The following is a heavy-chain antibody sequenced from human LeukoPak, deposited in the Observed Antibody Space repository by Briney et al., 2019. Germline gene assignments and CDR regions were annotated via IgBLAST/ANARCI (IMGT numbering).Heavy chain of an antibody. CDR3: AKRRYSSGWSTDAFDI. CDR2: ISGSGGST. D-gene: IGHD6-19*01. Sequence: GGTLRLSCAASGFTFSSYGMSWVRQAPGKGLEWVSTISGSGGSTYYADSVKGRFTISRDNSKNMLYLQMNSLRAEDTAIYYCAKRRYSSGWSTDAFDIWGQGTMVTVSS. V-gene: IGHV3-23*01. CDR1: GFTFSSYG. J-gene: IGHJ3*02.